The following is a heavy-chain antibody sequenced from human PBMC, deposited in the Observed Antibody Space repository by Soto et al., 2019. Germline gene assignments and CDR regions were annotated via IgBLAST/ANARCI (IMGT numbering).Heavy chain of an antibody. J-gene: IGHJ4*02. CDR1: GFTFSSYA. V-gene: IGHV3-30-3*01. D-gene: IGHD6-13*01. CDR3: DILPQLVIDY. CDR2: ISYDGSNK. Sequence: QVQLVESGGGVVQPGRSLRLFCAAFGFTFSSYAMHWVRQAPGKGLEWVAVISYDGSNKYYADSVSGRFTISRDNSKNTMYLQMNSLRAEDTAVYYCDILPQLVIDYWGPGTLVTVSS.